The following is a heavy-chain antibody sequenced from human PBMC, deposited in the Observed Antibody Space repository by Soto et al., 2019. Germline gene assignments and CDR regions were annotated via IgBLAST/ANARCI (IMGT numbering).Heavy chain of an antibody. D-gene: IGHD3-3*01. Sequence: GGSLRLSCAASGFTFSSYAMHWVRQAPGKGLEWVAVISYDGSNKYYADSVKGRFTISRDNSKNTLYLQMNSLRAEDTAVYYCARDRLYYDFWSGYRYYYYGMDVWGQGTTVTVSS. V-gene: IGHV3-30-3*01. J-gene: IGHJ6*02. CDR3: ARDRLYYDFWSGYRYYYYGMDV. CDR1: GFTFSSYA. CDR2: ISYDGSNK.